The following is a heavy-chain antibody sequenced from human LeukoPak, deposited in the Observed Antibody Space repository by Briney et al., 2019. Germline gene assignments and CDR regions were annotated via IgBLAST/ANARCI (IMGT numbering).Heavy chain of an antibody. CDR1: GYTFTGYY. V-gene: IGHV1-2*02. CDR3: ARVPSDYSDNALDI. J-gene: IGHJ3*02. CDR2: INPNSGGT. D-gene: IGHD3-22*01. Sequence: ASVKVSCTASGYTFTGYYMHWVRQAPGQGLEWMGWINPNSGGTNYAQKFQGRVTMTRDTSISTAYMELSSLRSDDTAVYYCARVPSDYSDNALDIWGQGTLVTVSS.